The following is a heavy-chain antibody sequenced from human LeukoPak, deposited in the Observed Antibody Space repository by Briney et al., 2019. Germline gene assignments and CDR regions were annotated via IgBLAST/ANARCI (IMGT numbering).Heavy chain of an antibody. Sequence: GGSLXXSCAASGFSVSSNFMSWVRQAPGKGLEWVSIIYDGGSTYYADSVKGRFTISRDKSKNTLYLLLNSVRGEDKAMYYWARGXATHYYYYYMDVWGKGTTVTISS. J-gene: IGHJ6*03. CDR2: IYDGGST. V-gene: IGHV3-53*01. CDR3: ARGXATHYYYYYMDV. CDR1: GFSVSSNF.